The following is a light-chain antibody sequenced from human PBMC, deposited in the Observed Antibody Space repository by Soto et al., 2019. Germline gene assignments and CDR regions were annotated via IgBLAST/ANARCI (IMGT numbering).Light chain of an antibody. J-gene: IGKJ1*01. Sequence: DVVLTQSPLSLPVTLGQPASISCRSSQSLAYSDGNTYLHWFQQRPGQSPRRLIYKVSNRDSGVPDRFSGSGSGTDFTLKISRVEAEDVGIYYCMQGTHWPPGWTFGQGTKVEIK. CDR1: QSLAYSDGNTY. V-gene: IGKV2-30*01. CDR2: KVS. CDR3: MQGTHWPPGWT.